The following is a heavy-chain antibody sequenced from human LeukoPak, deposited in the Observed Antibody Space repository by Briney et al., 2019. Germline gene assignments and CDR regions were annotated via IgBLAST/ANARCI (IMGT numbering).Heavy chain of an antibody. J-gene: IGHJ5*02. CDR3: ARGGRGWYNDWFDP. CDR1: GGSISSYY. V-gene: IGHV4-59*01. D-gene: IGHD6-19*01. Sequence: SETLSLTCTVSGGSISSYYWSWIRQPPGKGLEWIGYLYNSGHTNYNPSLKSRVTISVDTSKSEISLKMISVTAADTAVYYCARGGRGWYNDWFDPWGQGTLVTVSS. CDR2: LYNSGHT.